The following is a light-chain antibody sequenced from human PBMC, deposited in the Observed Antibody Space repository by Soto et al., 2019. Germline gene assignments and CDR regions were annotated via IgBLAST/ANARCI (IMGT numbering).Light chain of an antibody. CDR1: QSVSSSY. CDR2: GAS. CDR3: QQYGSSQT. J-gene: IGKJ1*01. Sequence: ESVLTQSPGTLSLSPGERATLSCRASQSVSSSYLAWYQQKPGQAPRLLIYGASSRATGIPDRFSGSGSGTDFTLTSSRLEPEDFAVYYCQQYGSSQTFGQGTKVEIK. V-gene: IGKV3-20*01.